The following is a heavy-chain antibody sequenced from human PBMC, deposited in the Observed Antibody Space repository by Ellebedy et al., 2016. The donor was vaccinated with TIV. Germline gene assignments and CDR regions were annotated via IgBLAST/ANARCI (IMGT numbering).Heavy chain of an antibody. D-gene: IGHD4-23*01. V-gene: IGHV5-51*01. CDR3: ATHYGGGGHDGFDI. Sequence: GESLKISCNVSGYRFTSYWIGWVRQMPGKGLEWMGIIYPGDDDTRYSPSFQGQVTISADKSSSTAYLQWSSLKASDTAMYYCATHYGGGGHDGFDIWGQGTTVIVSS. J-gene: IGHJ3*02. CDR2: IYPGDDDT. CDR1: GYRFTSYW.